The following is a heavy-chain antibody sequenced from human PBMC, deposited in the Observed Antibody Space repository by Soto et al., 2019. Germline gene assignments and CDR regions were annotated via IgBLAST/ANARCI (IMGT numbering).Heavy chain of an antibody. J-gene: IGHJ4*02. Sequence: PGGSLRLACTAYGFTFGDYAMSWVRQAPGKGLEWEGFIRRKAYGRTTEYAASVKGRFTISRDDSKSIAYLQRNSLKTEDTAVYYCARDFPGRSWYNWGQGTLVTVSS. D-gene: IGHD6-13*01. V-gene: IGHV3-49*04. CDR3: ARDFPGRSWYN. CDR1: GFTFGDYA. CDR2: IRRKAYGRTT.